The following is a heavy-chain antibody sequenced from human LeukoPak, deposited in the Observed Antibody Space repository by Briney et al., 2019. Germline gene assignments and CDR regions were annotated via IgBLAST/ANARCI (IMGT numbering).Heavy chain of an antibody. J-gene: IGHJ5*02. D-gene: IGHD3-10*01. Sequence: LGESLKISCRGSGYSFTSYWIGWVRQMPGKGLEWMGIIYPGESDTRYSPSFQGQVTISADKSISTAYLQWSSLKPPDTAMYYCAMITMVRGVTLFDPWRQGTLATVPS. CDR2: IYPGESDT. CDR3: AMITMVRGVTLFDP. CDR1: GYSFTSYW. V-gene: IGHV5-51*01.